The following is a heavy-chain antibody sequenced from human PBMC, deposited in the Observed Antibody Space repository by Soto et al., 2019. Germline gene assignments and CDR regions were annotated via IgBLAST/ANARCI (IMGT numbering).Heavy chain of an antibody. CDR2: VKTKAEGETT. J-gene: IGHJ4*02. V-gene: IGHV3-15*07. Sequence: EVQLVESGGGLVKPGESLRLSCAASGFSFTNAWMNWVRQAPGKGPEWVGRVKTKAEGETTDYGAPEKGRFTISRDDQINTVYLQMNSLKIEHTSVYYCTSRIRTTNDYWGQGTLVTVSS. CDR1: GFSFTNAW. CDR3: TSRIRTTNDY. D-gene: IGHD1-1*01.